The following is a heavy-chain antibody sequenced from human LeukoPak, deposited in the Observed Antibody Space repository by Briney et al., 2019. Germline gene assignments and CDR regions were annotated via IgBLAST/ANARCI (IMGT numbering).Heavy chain of an antibody. Sequence: GSLRLSCAASGFTFSSYAMSWVRQAPGKGLEWVSAISGSRSTYYADSVKGRFTISRDNSKNTLHLQMNSLRAEDTAVYYCAKGPYSGFSWGQGTLVTVSS. CDR3: AKGPYSGFS. D-gene: IGHD1-26*01. CDR1: GFTFSSYA. CDR2: ISGSRST. J-gene: IGHJ5*02. V-gene: IGHV3-23*01.